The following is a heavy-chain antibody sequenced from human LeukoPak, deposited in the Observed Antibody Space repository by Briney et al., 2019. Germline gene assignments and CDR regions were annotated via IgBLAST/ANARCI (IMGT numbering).Heavy chain of an antibody. CDR3: ARTEGITMIVVDFDY. D-gene: IGHD3-22*01. Sequence: ASVNVSCQVSGYAFTSYGIGWVRQAPRQGLEWMGWISAYNRNTNYAQKLQGRVSMTTHTSTSTAYMELRSLRSDDTAVHYCARTEGITMIVVDFDYWPQGTLLPLSS. V-gene: IGHV1-18*01. CDR1: GYAFTSYG. CDR2: ISAYNRNT. J-gene: IGHJ4*02.